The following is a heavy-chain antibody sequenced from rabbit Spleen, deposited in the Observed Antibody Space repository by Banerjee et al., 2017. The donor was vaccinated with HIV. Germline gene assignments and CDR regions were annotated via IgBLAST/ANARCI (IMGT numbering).Heavy chain of an antibody. CDR3: ARDTGSSFSSYGMDL. Sequence: QSLEESGGGLVQPEGSLALTCKASGFSFSSSDYICWVRQAPGKGLEWISCIAGSSSGFTYSATWAKGRFTISKTSSTTVTLQMTSLTAADTATYFCARDTGSSFSSYGMDLWGPGTLVTVS. J-gene: IGHJ6*01. D-gene: IGHD8-1*01. CDR1: GFSFSSSDY. CDR2: IAGSSSGFT. V-gene: IGHV1S40*01.